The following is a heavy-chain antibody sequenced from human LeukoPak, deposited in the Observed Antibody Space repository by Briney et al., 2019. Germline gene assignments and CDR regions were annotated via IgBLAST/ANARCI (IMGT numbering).Heavy chain of an antibody. CDR1: GYTFTNYD. D-gene: IGHD2-2*01. CDR3: ARVGVVPAAKRAFDI. J-gene: IGHJ3*02. V-gene: IGHV1-8*01. Sequence: GASVKVSCKASGYTFTNYDINWVRQASGQGLEWMGWMNPESGDTGFVQKFQGRVTMTRDTSTSTVYMELSSLRSEDTAVYYCARVGVVPAAKRAFDIWGQGTMVTVSS. CDR2: MNPESGDT.